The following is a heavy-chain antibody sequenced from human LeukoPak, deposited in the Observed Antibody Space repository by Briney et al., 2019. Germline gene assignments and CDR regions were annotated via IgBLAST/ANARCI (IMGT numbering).Heavy chain of an antibody. Sequence: ASVSVSCKAPGYSITSYGITSVRQAPGQGLEWMGWISAYNGNTNYAQKLQGRVTMTTDTSTSTAYMELRSLRSDDTAVYYCARVTGNGWNWGQGTLITVSS. V-gene: IGHV1-18*01. CDR1: GYSITSYG. CDR2: ISAYNGNT. D-gene: IGHD3-3*01. J-gene: IGHJ4*02. CDR3: ARVTGNGWN.